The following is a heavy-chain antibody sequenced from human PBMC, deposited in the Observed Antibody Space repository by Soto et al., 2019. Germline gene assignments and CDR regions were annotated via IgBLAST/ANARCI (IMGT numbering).Heavy chain of an antibody. V-gene: IGHV3-7*03. J-gene: IGHJ5*02. CDR2: IKEDGTEQ. D-gene: IGHD4-4*01. CDR3: AITTSTVSYWFDP. CDR1: GFSFSGYW. Sequence: EIQLMQSGGGLARPGGSLRLSCAASGFSFSGYWMSWVRQSPGKGPEWVANIKEDGTEQHYVASVKGRFTISRDNSENSLFLQMNNLRAEDSAIYYCAITTSTVSYWFDPWGPGTQVTVSS.